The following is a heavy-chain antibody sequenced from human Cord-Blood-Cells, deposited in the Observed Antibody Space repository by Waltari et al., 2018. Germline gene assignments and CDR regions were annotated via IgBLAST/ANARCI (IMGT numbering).Heavy chain of an antibody. J-gene: IGHJ6*02. D-gene: IGHD3-10*01. CDR1: GGTFSSYA. Sequence: QVQLVQSGAEVKKPGSSVKVSCKASGGTFSSYAISWVRQAPGQGFEWMGGIIPIVGTANYAQKFQGRVTITADESTSTAYMELSSLRSEDTAVYYCARSAGFGELLYYYYYGMDVWGQGTTVTVSS. V-gene: IGHV1-69*01. CDR3: ARSAGFGELLYYYYYGMDV. CDR2: IIPIVGTA.